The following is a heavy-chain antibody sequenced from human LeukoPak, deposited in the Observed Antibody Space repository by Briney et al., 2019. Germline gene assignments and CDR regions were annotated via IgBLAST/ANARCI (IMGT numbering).Heavy chain of an antibody. CDR3: ARRAAAGSHFDY. J-gene: IGHJ4*02. Sequence: GGSLRLSCAASGFTFSTYWMHWVRQVPGKGLVWVSRIKTDGTSTSYADSVKGRFTISRDNAKNTLYLQMNSLRVEDTAVYYCARRAAAGSHFDYWGQGTLVTVSS. V-gene: IGHV3-74*01. CDR2: IKTDGTST. CDR1: GFTFSTYW. D-gene: IGHD6-13*01.